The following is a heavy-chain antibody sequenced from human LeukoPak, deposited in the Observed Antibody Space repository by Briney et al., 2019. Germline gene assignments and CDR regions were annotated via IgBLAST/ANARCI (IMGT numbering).Heavy chain of an antibody. Sequence: ASVKVSCKASGYTFTSYGISWVRQAPGQGLEWMGRISAYNGNTNYAQKLQGRVTMTTDTSTSTAYMELRSLRSDDTAVYYCARDRGQQLVRVDAFDIWGQGTMVTVSS. D-gene: IGHD6-13*01. CDR2: ISAYNGNT. V-gene: IGHV1-18*01. J-gene: IGHJ3*02. CDR3: ARDRGQQLVRVDAFDI. CDR1: GYTFTSYG.